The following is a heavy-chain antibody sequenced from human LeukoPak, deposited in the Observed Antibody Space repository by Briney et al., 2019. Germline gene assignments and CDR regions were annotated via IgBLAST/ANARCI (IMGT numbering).Heavy chain of an antibody. CDR2: IWYDGSNK. Sequence: GGSLRLSCAASGFTFSSYGMHWVRQAPGKGLEWVAVIWYDGSNKYYADSVKGRFTISRDNSKNTLNLQMNSLRVEDTAVYYCTRGIAVAGTFYFDYWGQGTLVTVSS. CDR1: GFTFSSYG. J-gene: IGHJ4*02. V-gene: IGHV3-33*01. D-gene: IGHD6-19*01. CDR3: TRGIAVAGTFYFDY.